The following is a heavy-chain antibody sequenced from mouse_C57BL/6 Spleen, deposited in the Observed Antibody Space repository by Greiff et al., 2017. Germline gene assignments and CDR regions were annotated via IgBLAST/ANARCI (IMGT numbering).Heavy chain of an antibody. J-gene: IGHJ2*01. D-gene: IGHD1-1*01. CDR1: GYTFTGYW. CDR3: ARSPTVVPLGDYFDS. V-gene: IGHV1-9*01. Sequence: VQLQQSGAELMKPGASVKLSCKATGYTFTGYWIEWVKQRPGHGLEWIGEILPGSGSTNYNEKFKGKATFTADTSSNTAYMQLSSLTTEDSAIYDCARSPTVVPLGDYFDSWGQGTTLTVSS. CDR2: ILPGSGST.